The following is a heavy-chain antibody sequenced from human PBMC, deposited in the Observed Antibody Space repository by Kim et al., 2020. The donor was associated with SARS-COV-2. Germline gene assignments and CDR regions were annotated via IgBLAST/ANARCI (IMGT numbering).Heavy chain of an antibody. CDR3: ARDTRSLWFGELLFNWFDP. Sequence: SETLSLTCTVSGGSISSSSYYWGWIRQPPGKGLEWIGSNYYSGSTYYNPSLKSRVTISVDTSKNQFSLKLSSVTAADTAVYYCARDTRSLWFGELLFNWFDPWGQGTLVTVSS. CDR2: NYYSGST. D-gene: IGHD3-10*01. J-gene: IGHJ5*02. V-gene: IGHV4-39*07. CDR1: GGSISSSSYY.